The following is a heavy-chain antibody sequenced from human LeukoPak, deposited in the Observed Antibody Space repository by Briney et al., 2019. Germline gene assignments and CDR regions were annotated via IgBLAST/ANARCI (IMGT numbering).Heavy chain of an antibody. Sequence: PSETLSLTCTVSGGSISSYYWSWIRQPPGKGLEWIGYIYYSGSTNYNPSLKSRVTISVDTSKNQFSLKLSSVTAADTAVYYCARVDYDILTGYAYYFGYWGQGTLVTVSS. CDR3: ARVDYDILTGYAYYFGY. CDR2: IYYSGST. D-gene: IGHD3-9*01. CDR1: GGSISSYY. V-gene: IGHV4-59*01. J-gene: IGHJ4*02.